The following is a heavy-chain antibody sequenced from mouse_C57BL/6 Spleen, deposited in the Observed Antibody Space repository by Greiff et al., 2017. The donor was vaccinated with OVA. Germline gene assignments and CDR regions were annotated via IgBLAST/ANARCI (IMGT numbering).Heavy chain of an antibody. V-gene: IGHV5-17*01. CDR3: ARMGQADY. J-gene: IGHJ2*01. Sequence: EVKLMESGGGLVKPGGSLKLSCAASGFTFSDYGMHWVRQAPEKGLEWVAYISSGSSTIYYADTVKGRFTISRANAKNTLFLQMTSLRSEDTAMYYCARMGQADYWGQGTTLTVSS. CDR1: GFTFSDYG. CDR2: ISSGSSTI.